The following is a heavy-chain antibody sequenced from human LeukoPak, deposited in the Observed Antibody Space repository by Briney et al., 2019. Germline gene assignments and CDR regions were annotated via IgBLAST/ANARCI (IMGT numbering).Heavy chain of an antibody. Sequence: ASVKVSCKASGYTFTSYAMNWVRQAPGQGLEWMGWINTNTGNPTYAQGFTGRFVSSLDTSVSTAYLQISSLKAEDTAVYYCARATMGYCSSTSCYMPDGYWGQGTLVTVSS. CDR3: ARATMGYCSSTSCYMPDGY. D-gene: IGHD2-2*02. V-gene: IGHV7-4-1*02. CDR2: INTNTGNP. CDR1: GYTFTSYA. J-gene: IGHJ4*02.